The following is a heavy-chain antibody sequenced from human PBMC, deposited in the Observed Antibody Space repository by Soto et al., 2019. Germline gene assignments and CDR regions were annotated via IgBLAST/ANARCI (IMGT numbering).Heavy chain of an antibody. CDR2: ISSSSSTI. Sequence: EVQLVESGGGLVQPGGSLRLSCAASGFTFSSYSMNWVRQAPGKGLEWVSYISSSSSTIYYADSVKGRFTISRDNAKNSLYLQQNSLRAEDTAVYYCARGGAYSSSWYLYYYYMDVWGKGTTVTVSS. CDR1: GFTFSSYS. J-gene: IGHJ6*03. V-gene: IGHV3-48*01. D-gene: IGHD6-13*01. CDR3: ARGGAYSSSWYLYYYYMDV.